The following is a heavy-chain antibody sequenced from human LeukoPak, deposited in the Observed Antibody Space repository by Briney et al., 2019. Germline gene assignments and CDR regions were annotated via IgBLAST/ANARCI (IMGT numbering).Heavy chain of an antibody. D-gene: IGHD3-22*01. CDR1: GGSISSYY. Sequence: SETLSLTCTVSGGSISSYYWSWIRQPPGKGLEWIGYIYYSGSTNYNPSLKSRVTISVDTSKNQFSLKLSSVTAADTAVYYCARQTYYDSSGYKGAALFDYWGQGTLVTVSS. CDR3: ARQTYYDSSGYKGAALFDY. J-gene: IGHJ4*02. V-gene: IGHV4-59*08. CDR2: IYYSGST.